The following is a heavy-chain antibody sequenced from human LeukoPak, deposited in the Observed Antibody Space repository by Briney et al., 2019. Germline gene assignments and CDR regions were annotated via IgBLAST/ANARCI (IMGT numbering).Heavy chain of an antibody. J-gene: IGHJ3*02. V-gene: IGHV1-69*13. CDR2: IIPIFGTA. Sequence: SVKVSCKASGGAFSSYAISWVRQAPGQGLEWMGGIIPIFGTANYAQKFQGRVTITADESTSTAYMELSSLRSEDTAVYYCAIQREIGAFDIWGQGTMVTVSS. CDR1: GGAFSSYA. CDR3: AIQREIGAFDI.